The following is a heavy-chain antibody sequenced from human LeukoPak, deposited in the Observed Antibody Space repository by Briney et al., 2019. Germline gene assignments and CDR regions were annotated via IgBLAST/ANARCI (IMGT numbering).Heavy chain of an antibody. D-gene: IGHD4-17*01. CDR1: GFTVSSNY. CDR3: ARIVTTVTTRYFQH. J-gene: IGHJ1*01. Sequence: GGSLSLSCAASGFTVSSNYMSWVRQAPGKGLEWVSVIYSGGSTYYADSVKGRFTISRDNSKNTLYLQMNSLRAEDTAVYYCARIVTTVTTRYFQHWGQGTLVTVSS. V-gene: IGHV3-53*01. CDR2: IYSGGST.